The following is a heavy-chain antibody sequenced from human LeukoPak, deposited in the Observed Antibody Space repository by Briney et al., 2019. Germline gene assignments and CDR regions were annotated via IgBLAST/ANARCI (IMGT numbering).Heavy chain of an antibody. CDR3: AREIGRDGYSY. J-gene: IGHJ4*02. V-gene: IGHV4-34*01. CDR2: INHSGST. Sequence: SETLSLTCAAYGGSFSGYYWSWIRQPPGKGLEWIGEINHSGSTNYNPSLKSRVTISVDTSKNQFSLKLSSVTAADTAVYYCAREIGRDGYSYWGQGTLVTVSS. D-gene: IGHD5-24*01. CDR1: GGSFSGYY.